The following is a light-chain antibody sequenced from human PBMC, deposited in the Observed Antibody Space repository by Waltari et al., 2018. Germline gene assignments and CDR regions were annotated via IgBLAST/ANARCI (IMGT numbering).Light chain of an antibody. Sequence: DIVMTQSPLSLPVTPGEPASISCRSSQSLLQSNGNNYLDWYLQKPGQSPQLLIYLGSNRASGVPDRFRGSGSGTDFTLKISRVEAEDVGVYYCMQALQTPLTFGGGTKVEIK. V-gene: IGKV2-28*01. CDR2: LGS. CDR1: QSLLQSNGNNY. J-gene: IGKJ4*01. CDR3: MQALQTPLT.